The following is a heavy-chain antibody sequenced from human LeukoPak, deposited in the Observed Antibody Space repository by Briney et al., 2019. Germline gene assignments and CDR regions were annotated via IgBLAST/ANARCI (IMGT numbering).Heavy chain of an antibody. CDR1: GGTFSSYA. CDR3: ARDRRPSSPYYLDY. Sequence: ASVKVSCKASGGTFSSYAISWVRQAPGQGLEWMGGIIPIFGTTNYAQKFQGRVTITADESTSTAYMELSSLRSEDTAVYYCARDRRPSSPYYLDYWGQGTLVTVSS. V-gene: IGHV1-69*13. J-gene: IGHJ4*02. CDR2: IIPIFGTT. D-gene: IGHD2-15*01.